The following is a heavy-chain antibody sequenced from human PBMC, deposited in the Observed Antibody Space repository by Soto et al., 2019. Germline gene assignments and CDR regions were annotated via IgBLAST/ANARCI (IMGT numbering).Heavy chain of an antibody. V-gene: IGHV3-48*02. J-gene: IGHJ6*02. Sequence: EVLLVESGGGLVQPGGSLRLSCAASGFTFSSYSMNWVRQAPGKGLEWVSYISSSSSTIYYADSVKCRFTISRDNAKNSLYLQMNSLRDEDTAVYYCARPQYGDIYCYGMDVWGQGTTFTVSS. CDR2: ISSSSSTI. D-gene: IGHD4-17*01. CDR3: ARPQYGDIYCYGMDV. CDR1: GFTFSSYS.